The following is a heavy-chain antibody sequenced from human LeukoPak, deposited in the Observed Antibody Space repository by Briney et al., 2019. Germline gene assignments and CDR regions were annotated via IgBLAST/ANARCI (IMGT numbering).Heavy chain of an antibody. J-gene: IGHJ4*02. CDR1: GVSISRYY. D-gene: IGHD5-24*01. Sequence: PSETLSLTCTVSGVSISRYYWSWIRQPPGKGLEWIGYIYDFGSTNYDPTLKSRVTISGDASKKQFSLNLRSVTAADTAVYYCARVGWPGDGPLFDSWGQGTLVIVSS. CDR3: ARVGWPGDGPLFDS. CDR2: IYDFGST. V-gene: IGHV4-59*01.